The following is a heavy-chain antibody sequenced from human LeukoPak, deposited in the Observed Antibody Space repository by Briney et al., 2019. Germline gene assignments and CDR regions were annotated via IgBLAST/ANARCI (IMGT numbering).Heavy chain of an antibody. D-gene: IGHD3-16*01. J-gene: IGHJ4*02. Sequence: GASVKVSCKASGYTFTSYYMHWVQQAPGQGLEWMGWINPSSGGTNYAERFQGRVTVTRDTSISTAYMELTRLRSDDTAMYYCARDGVPIEYWGQGTLVTVSS. CDR3: ARDGVPIEY. CDR1: GYTFTSYY. V-gene: IGHV1-2*02. CDR2: INPSSGGT.